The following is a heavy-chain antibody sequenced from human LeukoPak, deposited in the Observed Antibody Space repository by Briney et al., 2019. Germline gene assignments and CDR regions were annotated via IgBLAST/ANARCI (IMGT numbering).Heavy chain of an antibody. J-gene: IGHJ4*02. D-gene: IGHD3-16*02. CDR3: ARARNDYVWGSYRS. Sequence: SETLSLTCAVYGGSFSGYYWSWIRQPPGKGLEWIGEINHSGSTNYNPSLKSRVTISVDTSKNQFSLKLSSVAAADTAVYYCARARNDYVWGSYRSWGQGTLVTVSS. CDR2: INHSGST. CDR1: GGSFSGYY. V-gene: IGHV4-34*01.